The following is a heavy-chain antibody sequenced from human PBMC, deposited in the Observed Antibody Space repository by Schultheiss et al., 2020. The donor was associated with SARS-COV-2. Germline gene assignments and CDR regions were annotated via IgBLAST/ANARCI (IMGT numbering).Heavy chain of an antibody. Sequence: GESLKISCAASGFTFSSYAMSWVRQAPGKGLEWVAVISYDGSNKYYADSVKGRFTISRDNSKNTLYLQMNSLRAEDTAVYYCAREYLGYCTNGVCLDQAYYYYGMDVWGQGTTVTVSS. J-gene: IGHJ6*02. D-gene: IGHD2-8*01. V-gene: IGHV3-30*03. CDR1: GFTFSSYA. CDR3: AREYLGYCTNGVCLDQAYYYYGMDV. CDR2: ISYDGSNK.